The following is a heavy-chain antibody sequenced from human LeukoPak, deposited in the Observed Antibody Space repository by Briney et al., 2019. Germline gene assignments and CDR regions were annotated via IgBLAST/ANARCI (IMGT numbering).Heavy chain of an antibody. CDR1: GYTFTDYY. Sequence: ASVKVSCKASGYTFTDYYMYWVRQAPGQELEWMGWINPNSGGTNYAQKFQGRVTMTRDTSISTAYMELNRLRSDDTAVYYCARVKIGEIGTTFDIWGQGTMVTVSS. CDR3: ARVKIGEIGTTFDI. CDR2: INPNSGGT. D-gene: IGHD1-1*01. V-gene: IGHV1-2*02. J-gene: IGHJ3*02.